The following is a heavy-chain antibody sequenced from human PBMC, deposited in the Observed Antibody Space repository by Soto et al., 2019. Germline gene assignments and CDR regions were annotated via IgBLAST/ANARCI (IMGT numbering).Heavy chain of an antibody. Sequence: PGESLKISCKGSGYSFTSYWIGWVRQMPGKGLEWMGIIYPGDSDTRYSPSFQGQVTISADKSISTAYLQWSSLKASDTAMYYCARRVTTGTTYDYYYMDVWGKGTTVNVSS. CDR2: IYPGDSDT. V-gene: IGHV5-51*01. CDR3: ARRVTTGTTYDYYYMDV. J-gene: IGHJ6*03. CDR1: GYSFTSYW. D-gene: IGHD1-1*01.